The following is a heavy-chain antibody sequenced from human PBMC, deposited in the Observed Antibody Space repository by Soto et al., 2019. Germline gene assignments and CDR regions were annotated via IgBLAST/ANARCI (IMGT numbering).Heavy chain of an antibody. V-gene: IGHV1-46*01. CDR1: GYTFTSYY. J-gene: IGHJ6*02. Sequence: GASVKVSCKASGYTFTSYYMHWVRQAPGQGLEWMGIINPSGGSTSYAQKFQGRVTMTRDTSTSTVYMELRSLRSDDTAVYYCARDRPTSSIRARDYYYAMDVWGQGTTVTVSS. CDR3: ARDRPTSSIRARDYYYAMDV. CDR2: INPSGGST. D-gene: IGHD6-6*01.